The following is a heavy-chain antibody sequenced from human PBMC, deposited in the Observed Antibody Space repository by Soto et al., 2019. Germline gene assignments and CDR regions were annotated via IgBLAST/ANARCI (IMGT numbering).Heavy chain of an antibody. Sequence: GGSLRLSCATSGFTFSGSAMHWVRQASGRGLEWVGRIRSKTKKYATAYAGSVKGRFTISRDDSKNTTYLQMNSLKTEDTAVHYCSRGSLERGFDPWGQGTLVTVSS. CDR1: GFTFSGSA. D-gene: IGHD1-1*01. V-gene: IGHV3-73*01. J-gene: IGHJ5*02. CDR3: SRGSLERGFDP. CDR2: IRSKTKKYAT.